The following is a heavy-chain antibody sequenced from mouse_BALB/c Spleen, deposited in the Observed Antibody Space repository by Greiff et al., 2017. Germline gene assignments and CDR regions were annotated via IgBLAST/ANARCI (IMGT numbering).Heavy chain of an antibody. CDR3: AREYYYGSRYFDV. D-gene: IGHD1-1*01. V-gene: IGHV2-9*02. CDR2: IWAGGST. Sequence: VQLQQSGPGLVAPSQSLSITCTVSGFSLTSYGVHWVRQPPGKGLEWLGVIWAGGSTNYNSALMSRLSISKDNSKSQVFLKMNSLQTDDTAMYYCAREYYYGSRYFDVWGAGTTVTVSS. CDR1: GFSLTSYG. J-gene: IGHJ1*01.